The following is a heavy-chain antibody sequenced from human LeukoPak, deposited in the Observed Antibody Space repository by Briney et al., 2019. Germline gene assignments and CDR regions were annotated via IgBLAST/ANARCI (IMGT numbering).Heavy chain of an antibody. CDR1: GFSLSTSGVG. CDR2: IYWDDDK. D-gene: IGHD3-9*01. Sequence: SGPTLVNPTQTLTLTCTFSGFSLSTSGVGVGWIRQPPGKALEWLALIYWDDDKRYSPSLKSRLTITKDTPKNQVVLTMTNMDPVETAQYYCAPRDSDILIGYYKNNWFDPWAREPWSPSPQ. CDR3: APRDSDILIGYYKNNWFDP. J-gene: IGHJ5*02. V-gene: IGHV2-5*02.